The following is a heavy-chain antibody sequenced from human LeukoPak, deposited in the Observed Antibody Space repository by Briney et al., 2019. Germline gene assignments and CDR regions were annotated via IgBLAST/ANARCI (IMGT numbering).Heavy chain of an antibody. CDR2: IYYSGGT. J-gene: IGHJ3*02. V-gene: IGHV4-59*01. CDR1: GGSIISYY. CDR3: ARAHLKASGYYPIHAFGI. Sequence: SGTPSLSSAVSGGSIISYYWRSIRRPPRRGLEWVGYIYYSGGTNYNPSLKSRVTISVDTSKNQFSLKLRSVTAADTAVYYCARAHLKASGYYPIHAFGIWGQGTMVTVSS. D-gene: IGHD3-3*01.